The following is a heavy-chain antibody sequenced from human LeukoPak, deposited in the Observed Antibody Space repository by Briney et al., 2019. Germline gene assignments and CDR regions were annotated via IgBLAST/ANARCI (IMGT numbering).Heavy chain of an antibody. Sequence: VSVKVSRKVSGYTLTELSMHWVRQAPGKGLEWMGGFDPEDGETIYAQKFQGRVTMTEDTSTDTAYMELSSLRSEDTAVYYCATDVRMVRGVIARIFDYWGQGTLVTVSS. D-gene: IGHD3-10*01. J-gene: IGHJ4*02. V-gene: IGHV1-24*01. CDR1: GYTLTELS. CDR2: FDPEDGET. CDR3: ATDVRMVRGVIARIFDY.